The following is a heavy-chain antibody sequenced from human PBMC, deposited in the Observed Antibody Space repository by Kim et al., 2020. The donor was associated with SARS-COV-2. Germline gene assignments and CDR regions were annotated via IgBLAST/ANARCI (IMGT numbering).Heavy chain of an antibody. D-gene: IGHD5-12*01. CDR2: PEDGET. Sequence: PEDGETIYAQKFQGRVTMTEDTSTDTAYMELSSLRSEDTAVYYCATDSGFWGQGTLVTVSS. J-gene: IGHJ4*02. V-gene: IGHV1-24*01. CDR3: ATDSGF.